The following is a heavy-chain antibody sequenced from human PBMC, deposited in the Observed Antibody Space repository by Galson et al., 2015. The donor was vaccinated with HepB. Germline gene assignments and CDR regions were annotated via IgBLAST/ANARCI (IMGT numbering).Heavy chain of an antibody. V-gene: IGHV1-18*01. D-gene: IGHD3-3*01. J-gene: IGHJ6*03. CDR2: ISAYNGNT. Sequence: SVKVSCKASGYTFTSYGISWVRQAPGQGLEWMGWISAYNGNTNYAQKLQGRVTMTTDTSTSTAYMELRSLRSDDTAVYYCARDLEWLLEFTNYMDVWGKGTTVTVSS. CDR3: ARDLEWLLEFTNYMDV. CDR1: GYTFTSYG.